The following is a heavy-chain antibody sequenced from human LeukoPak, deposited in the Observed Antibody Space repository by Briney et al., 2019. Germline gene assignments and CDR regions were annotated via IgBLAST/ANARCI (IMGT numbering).Heavy chain of an antibody. V-gene: IGHV3-23*01. Sequence: GSLRPSCASSGFTSSSYATGWVSQPPGKGLEWGSAISGSGGTTYAADSVNSRFTISRDNSKSTLYLQMTSLRAEDTAVYYCEKTPGWRLNDAFDIWGQGTMVTVSS. CDR3: EKTPGWRLNDAFDI. CDR2: ISGSGGTT. J-gene: IGHJ3*02. CDR1: GFTSSSYA. D-gene: IGHD2-21*02.